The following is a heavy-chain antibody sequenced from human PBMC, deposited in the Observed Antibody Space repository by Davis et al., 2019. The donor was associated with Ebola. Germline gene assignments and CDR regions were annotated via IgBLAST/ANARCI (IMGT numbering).Heavy chain of an antibody. V-gene: IGHV4-59*01. Sequence: PSETLSLTCTVSGGSMTNYYWSWIRQPPGKGLEWIGHVYYTGGTNYNPSLRSRVAISVDTSKNQFSLKVTSVTAADTAVYYCARDTYYSGSGSYFGDTFDSWGQGTTVIVSS. CDR3: ARDTYYSGSGSYFGDTFDS. CDR1: GGSMTNYY. D-gene: IGHD3-10*01. J-gene: IGHJ3*01. CDR2: VYYTGGT.